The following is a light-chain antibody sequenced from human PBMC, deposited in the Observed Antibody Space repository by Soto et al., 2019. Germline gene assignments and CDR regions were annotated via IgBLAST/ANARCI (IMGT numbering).Light chain of an antibody. Sequence: IVLTQSPATLSLSPGERATLSCRASQSVGSYLAWYQQKPGQAPRLLIYDASNRATGIPARFSGSGSGTDFTLTIGSLEPEDFAVYYCQQRSNWPRTFGQGTKVEIK. CDR1: QSVGSY. V-gene: IGKV3-11*01. CDR3: QQRSNWPRT. CDR2: DAS. J-gene: IGKJ1*01.